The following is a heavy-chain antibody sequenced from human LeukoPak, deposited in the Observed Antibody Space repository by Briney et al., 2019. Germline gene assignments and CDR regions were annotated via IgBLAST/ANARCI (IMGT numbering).Heavy chain of an antibody. CDR3: TRDRYFDY. CDR1: GFTFSSYA. V-gene: IGHV3-30*04. J-gene: IGHJ4*02. CDR2: ISYDGSIK. Sequence: PGGSLRLSCAASGFTFSSYAMHWVRQAPGKGLEWVAAISYDGSIKYSADSVKGRFTISRDDSKSIAYLQMNSLKTEDTAVYYCTRDRYFDYWGQGTLVTVSS. D-gene: IGHD2-15*01.